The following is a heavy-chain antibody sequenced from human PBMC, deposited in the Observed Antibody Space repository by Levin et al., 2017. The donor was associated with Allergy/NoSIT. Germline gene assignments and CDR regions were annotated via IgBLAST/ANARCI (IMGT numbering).Heavy chain of an antibody. CDR1: GGALSIFY. D-gene: IGHD1-1*01. CDR2: ITESGRT. CDR3: ARDTGGFAFDL. J-gene: IGHJ3*01. V-gene: IGHV4-59*01. Sequence: PSAPLSLPFPLSGGALSIFYWNWIRQPPGKGLEWLGYITESGRTSYNPSLKSRLTVSLDTSKNQFSLHLSPMTAADTALYYCARDTGGFAFDLWGQGTLVTVSS.